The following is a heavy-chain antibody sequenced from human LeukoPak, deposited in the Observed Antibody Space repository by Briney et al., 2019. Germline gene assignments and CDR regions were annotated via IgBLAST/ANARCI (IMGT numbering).Heavy chain of an antibody. J-gene: IGHJ5*02. Sequence: ASVKVSCKASGYTFTSYYMHWVRQAPGQGLEWMGIINPSGGSTSYAQKFQGRVTMTRDMSTSTVYMELSSLRSEDTAVYYCARVLAVAGTVEPWGQGTLVTVSS. V-gene: IGHV1-46*01. CDR3: ARVLAVAGTVEP. CDR1: GYTFTSYY. D-gene: IGHD6-19*01. CDR2: INPSGGST.